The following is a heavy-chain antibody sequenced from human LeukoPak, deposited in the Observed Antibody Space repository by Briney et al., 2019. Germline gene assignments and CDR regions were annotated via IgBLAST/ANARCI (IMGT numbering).Heavy chain of an antibody. Sequence: PSETLSLTCTVSGVSISGYYWSWIRQSPGKGLEWIGYIFYSGSTNYNPSLKSRVTISVDTSKNQFSLKLNSVTAADTAVYYCARGAMTTVTTGWFDPWGQGTLVTVSS. V-gene: IGHV4-59*01. J-gene: IGHJ5*02. CDR1: GVSISGYY. D-gene: IGHD4-17*01. CDR3: ARGAMTTVTTGWFDP. CDR2: IFYSGST.